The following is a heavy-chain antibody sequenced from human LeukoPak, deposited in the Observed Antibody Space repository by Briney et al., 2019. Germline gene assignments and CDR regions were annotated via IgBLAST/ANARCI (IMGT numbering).Heavy chain of an antibody. V-gene: IGHV3-74*01. D-gene: IGHD1-26*01. CDR3: VRDLSGADDY. J-gene: IGHJ4*02. CDR2: INEDGTVI. Sequence: GGSLRLSCAASGFTLRRYWIHWVRQAPGKGLLWVSRINEDGTVISYADSVKGRFTISRDNAKNTLYLQMSSLTAEDTATYYCVRDLSGADDYWGQGTLVTVSS. CDR1: GFTLRRYW.